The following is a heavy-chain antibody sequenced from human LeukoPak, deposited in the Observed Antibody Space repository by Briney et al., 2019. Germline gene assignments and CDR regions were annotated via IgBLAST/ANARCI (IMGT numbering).Heavy chain of an antibody. V-gene: IGHV1-18*04. CDR3: ARGVAWRYSYDY. Sequence: GASVKVSCRASGYIFTGYYMHWVRQAPGQGLEWMGWISAYNGNTNYAQKVQGRVTMTTDTSTSTVYMELRSLRSDDTAVYYCARGVAWRYSYDYWGQGTLVTVSS. J-gene: IGHJ4*02. CDR2: ISAYNGNT. CDR1: GYIFTGYY. D-gene: IGHD5-18*01.